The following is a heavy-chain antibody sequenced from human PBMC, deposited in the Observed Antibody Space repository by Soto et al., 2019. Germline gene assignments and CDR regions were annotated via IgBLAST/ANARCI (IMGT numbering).Heavy chain of an antibody. J-gene: IGHJ6*02. CDR3: AVNSGYDFYYYYGMDV. Sequence: PSETLSLTCTVSGGSISSYYWSWIRQPPWKGLEWIGYIYYSGSTNYNPSLKSRVTISVDTSKNQFSLKLSSVTAADTAVYYCAVNSGYDFYYYYGMDVWGQGTTVTVSS. CDR1: GGSISSYY. CDR2: IYYSGST. V-gene: IGHV4-59*01. D-gene: IGHD5-12*01.